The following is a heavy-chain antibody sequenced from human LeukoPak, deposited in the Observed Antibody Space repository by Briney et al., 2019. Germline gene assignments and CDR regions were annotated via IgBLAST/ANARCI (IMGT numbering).Heavy chain of an antibody. J-gene: IGHJ4*02. CDR1: GYSISTGYF. CDR3: ASPRGTYIDY. D-gene: IGHD3-16*01. V-gene: IGHV4-38-2*01. Sequence: SETLSLTCAVSGYSISTGYFWGWIRQSPGQGLEWIGSIFHTGSASYNPSLKSRATLSVDTSKNEFSLKLTSVSAADTAIYYCASPRGTYIDYWGKGTLVIVSS. CDR2: IFHTGSA.